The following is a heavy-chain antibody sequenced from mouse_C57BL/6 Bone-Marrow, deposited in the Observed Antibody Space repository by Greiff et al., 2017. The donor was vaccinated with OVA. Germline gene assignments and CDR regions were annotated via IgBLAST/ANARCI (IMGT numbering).Heavy chain of an antibody. J-gene: IGHJ1*03. CDR3: ARGDYCRGFDV. V-gene: IGHV1-63*01. CDR2: IYPGGGYT. D-gene: IGHD1-1*01. CDR1: GYTFTNYW. Sequence: QVQLQQSGAELVRPGTSVKMSCKASGYTFTNYWIGWAKQRPGHGLEWIGDIYPGGGYTNYNEQFKGKATLTADNSSSTAYLQFSSLTSEDTAIYYCARGDYCRGFDVWGTGTTVTVSS.